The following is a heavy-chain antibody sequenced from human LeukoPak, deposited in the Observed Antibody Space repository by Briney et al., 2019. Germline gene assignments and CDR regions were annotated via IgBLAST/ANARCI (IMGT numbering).Heavy chain of an antibody. V-gene: IGHV3-21*01. CDR1: GFTFSSYS. D-gene: IGHD3-10*01. Sequence: GGSLRLSCAASGFTFSSYSMNWVRQAPGKGLEWVSSISSSSSYIYYADSVKGRFTISRDNAKNSLYLQMNSLRAEDTAVYYCARDVGASGSYYNVGFDYWGQGTLVTVSS. J-gene: IGHJ4*02. CDR2: ISSSSSYI. CDR3: ARDVGASGSYYNVGFDY.